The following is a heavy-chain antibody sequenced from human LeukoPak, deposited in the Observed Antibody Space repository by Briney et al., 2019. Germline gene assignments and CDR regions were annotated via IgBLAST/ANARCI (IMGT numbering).Heavy chain of an antibody. V-gene: IGHV4-39*01. J-gene: IGHJ4*02. CDR3: ARRRWFGELDY. CDR1: GGSISSSSYY. D-gene: IGHD3-10*01. Sequence: PSETLSLTCTVSGGSISSSSYYWGWIRQPPGKGLEWIGSIYYSGSTYYNPSLKSRGTISVDTSKNQFSLKLSSVTAADTAVYYCARRRWFGELDYWGQGTLVTVSS. CDR2: IYYSGST.